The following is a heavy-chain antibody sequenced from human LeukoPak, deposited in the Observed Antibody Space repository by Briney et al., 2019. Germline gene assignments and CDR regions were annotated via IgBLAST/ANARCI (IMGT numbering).Heavy chain of an antibody. Sequence: GGSLRLSCSASGFTFSSYAMHWVRQAPGKGLEYVSAISSNGGSTYYADSVKGRFTISRDNSKNTLYLQMSSLRAEDTAVYYCAKDRQRGYSYGPRFDYWGQGTLVTVSS. CDR2: ISSNGGST. J-gene: IGHJ4*02. D-gene: IGHD5-18*01. CDR3: AKDRQRGYSYGPRFDY. CDR1: GFTFSSYA. V-gene: IGHV3-64D*06.